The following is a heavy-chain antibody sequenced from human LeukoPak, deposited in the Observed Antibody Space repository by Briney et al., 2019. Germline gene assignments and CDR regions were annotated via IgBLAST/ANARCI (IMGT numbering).Heavy chain of an antibody. CDR2: ISSSSSYI. Sequence: PGGSLRLSCAASGFTFSSYSMNWVRQAPGKGLEWVSSISSSSSYIYYADSVKGRFTISRDNAKNSLYLQMNSLRAEDTAVYYCARDNPVVVAGAFDIWGQGTMVTVSS. CDR1: GFTFSSYS. CDR3: ARDNPVVVAGAFDI. D-gene: IGHD6-19*01. J-gene: IGHJ3*02. V-gene: IGHV3-21*01.